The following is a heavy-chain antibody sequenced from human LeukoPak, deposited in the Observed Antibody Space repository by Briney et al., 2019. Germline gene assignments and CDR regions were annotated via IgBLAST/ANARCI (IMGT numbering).Heavy chain of an antibody. CDR1: GGSLSSYF. V-gene: IGHV4-59*12. Sequence: SESLSLTCTVSGGSLSSYFWSWLRQPPGKGLEWIGYIYYNGNTNYNPSLKSPVTILLDTSKNQFSLKHNSVTTPDPACLFLARDTTVRDYYYGMDVWGQGTTVTVSS. CDR2: IYYNGNT. J-gene: IGHJ6*02. D-gene: IGHD4-17*01. CDR3: ARDTTVRDYYYGMDV.